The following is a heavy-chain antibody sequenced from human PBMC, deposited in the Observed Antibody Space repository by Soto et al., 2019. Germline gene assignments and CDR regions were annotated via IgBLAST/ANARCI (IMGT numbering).Heavy chain of an antibody. CDR2: IYQSGST. J-gene: IGHJ4*02. CDR1: GGSISSSNW. V-gene: IGHV4-4*02. Sequence: QVQLQESGPGLVKPSGTLSLTCAVSGGSISSSNWWSWVRQPPGKGLEYIGEIYQSGSTNYNPSLKIRVTMSLDKAKNQFSLKLTSVTAADTAVYYCAGGEYTAYYFGYWGQGTLVTVSS. CDR3: AGGEYTAYYFGY. D-gene: IGHD3-10*01.